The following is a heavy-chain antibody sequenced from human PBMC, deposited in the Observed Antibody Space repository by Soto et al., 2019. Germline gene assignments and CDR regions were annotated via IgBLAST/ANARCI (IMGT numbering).Heavy chain of an antibody. CDR1: GGSISSSSYY. V-gene: IGHV4-39*02. J-gene: IGHJ5*02. D-gene: IGHD3-10*01. CDR2: IYYSGST. Sequence: SETLSLTCTVSGGSISSSSYYWGWIRQPPGKGLEWIGSIYYSGSTSYNPSLKNRVTISADTSKSQFSLKLSCVTAADTAVYYCAREGDLQVLWFGELPDKSWFDPWGQGTLVTVSS. CDR3: AREGDLQVLWFGELPDKSWFDP.